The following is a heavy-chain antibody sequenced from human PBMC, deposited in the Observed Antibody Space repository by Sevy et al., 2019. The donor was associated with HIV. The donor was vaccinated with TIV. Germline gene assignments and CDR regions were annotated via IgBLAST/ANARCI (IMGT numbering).Heavy chain of an antibody. CDR3: ARHKMYYDFWSGCGWPDVYGMDV. D-gene: IGHD3-3*01. Sequence: GGSLRLSCAASGFTFSSYAMHWVRQAPGKGLEWVAVISYDGSNKYYADSVKGRFTISRDNSKNTLYLQMNSLRAEDTAVYYCARHKMYYDFWSGCGWPDVYGMDVWGQGTTVTVSS. CDR1: GFTFSSYA. J-gene: IGHJ6*02. CDR2: ISYDGSNK. V-gene: IGHV3-30-3*01.